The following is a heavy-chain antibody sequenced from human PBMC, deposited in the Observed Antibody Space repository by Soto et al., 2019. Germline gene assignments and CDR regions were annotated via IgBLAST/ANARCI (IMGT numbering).Heavy chain of an antibody. CDR2: IYSGGST. Sequence: EVQLVESGGGLVQPGGSLRLSCAASGFTVSSNYMSWVRQAPGKGLEWVSVIYSGGSTYYADSVKGRFTISRDNSKNPLYLQMNSLRAEDTAVYYWARDREGDVGMEVWGQGTTVTVSS. D-gene: IGHD3-16*01. V-gene: IGHV3-66*01. CDR3: ARDREGDVGMEV. CDR1: GFTVSSNY. J-gene: IGHJ6*02.